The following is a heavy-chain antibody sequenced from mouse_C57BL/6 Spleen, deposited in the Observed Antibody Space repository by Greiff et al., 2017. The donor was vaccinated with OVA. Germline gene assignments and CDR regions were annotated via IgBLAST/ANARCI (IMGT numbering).Heavy chain of an antibody. J-gene: IGHJ2*01. D-gene: IGHD1-1*01. CDR3: AREGNYGSTLFDY. V-gene: IGHV1-20*01. CDR2: INPYNGDT. Sequence: VQLQQSGPELVKPGDSVKISCKASGYSFTGYFMNWVMQSHGKSLEWIGRINPYNGDTFYNQKFKGKATLTVDKSSSTAHMELRSLTSEDSAVYYCAREGNYGSTLFDYWGQGTTLTVSS. CDR1: GYSFTGYF.